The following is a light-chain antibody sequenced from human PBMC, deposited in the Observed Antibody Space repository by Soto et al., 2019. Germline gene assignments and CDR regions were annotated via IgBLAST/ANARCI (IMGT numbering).Light chain of an antibody. J-gene: IGLJ1*01. CDR1: SSDVGSYNL. Sequence: QSALTQPASVSGSPGQSITISCTGTSSDVGSYNLVSWYQQHPGTAPKLMIYEGSKRPSGVSNRFSGSKSGNTASLTISGHQAEDEADYYCYSYAGSSTFLFGTGTKLTVL. CDR2: EGS. V-gene: IGLV2-23*03. CDR3: YSYAGSSTFL.